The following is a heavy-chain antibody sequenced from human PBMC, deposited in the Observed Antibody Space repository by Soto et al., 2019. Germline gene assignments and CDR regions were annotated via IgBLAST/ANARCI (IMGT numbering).Heavy chain of an antibody. CDR2: ISGSGGST. CDR1: GFTFSSYA. Sequence: PGGSLRLSCAASGFTFSSYAMSWVRQAPGKGLEWVSAISGSGGSTYYADSVKGRFTISRDNSKNTLYLQMNSLRAEDTAVYYCAKAPIDQLELPIFGYWGQGTLVTVSS. D-gene: IGHD1-7*01. J-gene: IGHJ4*02. CDR3: AKAPIDQLELPIFGY. V-gene: IGHV3-23*01.